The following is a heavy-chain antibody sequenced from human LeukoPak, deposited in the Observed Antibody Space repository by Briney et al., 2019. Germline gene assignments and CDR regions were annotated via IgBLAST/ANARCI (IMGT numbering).Heavy chain of an antibody. V-gene: IGHV3-7*01. D-gene: IGHD5-24*01. CDR1: GFTFNKYW. Sequence: GGSLRLSCAASGFTFNKYWMSWVRQAPGKGLEWVATIKTDGSQKYYVDSVKGRFSISRDNANNPVYLQMNSLRADDTATYYCVRGLLGWPRLETYYFDYWGQGTLVTVSP. J-gene: IGHJ4*02. CDR3: VRGLLGWPRLETYYFDY. CDR2: IKTDGSQK.